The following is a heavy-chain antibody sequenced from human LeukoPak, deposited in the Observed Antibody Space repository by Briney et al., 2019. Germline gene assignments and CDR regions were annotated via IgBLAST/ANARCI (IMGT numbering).Heavy chain of an antibody. CDR3: ARHWPLNVVVPAAIQYYYYMDV. CDR1: GYTFTGYY. J-gene: IGHJ6*03. Sequence: DSVSVSCAASGYTFTGYYQQWLRQAPPQRLEGMGGSNSNSGGTYYNPSLQSRVTISRDTSKNQFSLKLSSVTAADTAVYYCARHWPLNVVVPAAIQYYYYMDVWGKGTTVTVSS. V-gene: IGHV4-38-2*01. CDR2: NSNSGGT. D-gene: IGHD2-2*02.